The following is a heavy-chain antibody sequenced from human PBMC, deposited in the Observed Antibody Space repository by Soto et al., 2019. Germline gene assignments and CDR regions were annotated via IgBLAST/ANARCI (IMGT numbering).Heavy chain of an antibody. J-gene: IGHJ2*01. CDR1: GFTFSSYW. D-gene: IGHD2-21*02. CDR3: AREVAYCGGDCYSSVRTHYWYFDL. CDR2: IKQDGSEK. V-gene: IGHV3-7*05. Sequence: GGSLRLSCAASGFTFSSYWMSWVRQAPGKGLEWVANIKQDGSEKYYVDSVKGRFTISRDNAKNSLYLQMNSLRAEDTAVYYCAREVAYCGGDCYSSVRTHYWYFDLWGRGTLVTVSS.